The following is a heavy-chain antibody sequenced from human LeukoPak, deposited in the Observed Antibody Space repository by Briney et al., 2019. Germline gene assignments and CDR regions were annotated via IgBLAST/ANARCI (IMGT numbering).Heavy chain of an antibody. CDR1: GGSISSYY. V-gene: IGHV4-59*12. D-gene: IGHD4-17*01. CDR3: AGDYGDYLPFDY. J-gene: IGHJ4*02. Sequence: SETLSLTCTVSGGSISSYYWSWIRQPPGKGLEWIGYIYYSGSTNYNPSLKSRVTISVDTSKNQFSLKLSSVTAADTAVYYCAGDYGDYLPFDYWGQGTLVTVSS. CDR2: IYYSGST.